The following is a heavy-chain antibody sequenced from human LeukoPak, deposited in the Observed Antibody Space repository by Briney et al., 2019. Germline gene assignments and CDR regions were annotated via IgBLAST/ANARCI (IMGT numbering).Heavy chain of an antibody. J-gene: IGHJ4*02. CDR1: GYSTSSGHY. D-gene: IGHD5-24*01. V-gene: IGHV4-38-2*01. CDR3: ARHVYGRHQLQSYHFDY. CDR2: MYKSGST. Sequence: SETLSLTCDVSGYSTSSGHYWGWIRQSPEKGLEWIASMYKSGSTYFKSSLKSRVTISLDTPKNQFSLTLNSVTAADAAIYYCARHVYGRHQLQSYHFDYWGQGILVTVSS.